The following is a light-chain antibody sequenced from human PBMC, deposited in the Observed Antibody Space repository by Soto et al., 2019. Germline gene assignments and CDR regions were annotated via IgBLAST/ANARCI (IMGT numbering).Light chain of an antibody. Sequence: ETVLTQSPATFSVSPGERATLSCRASQSIGSNLAWYQQRPGQPPRLLIYGASTRATGGPARFSGSGSGTAFTLTINSLQSEDFALYYCQQYNKRPLFTFGPGTKVDIK. CDR3: QQYNKRPLFT. J-gene: IGKJ3*01. V-gene: IGKV3-15*01. CDR1: QSIGSN. CDR2: GAS.